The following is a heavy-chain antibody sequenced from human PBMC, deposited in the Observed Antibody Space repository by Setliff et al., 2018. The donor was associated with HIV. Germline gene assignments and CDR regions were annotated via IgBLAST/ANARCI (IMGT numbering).Heavy chain of an antibody. V-gene: IGHV1-2*02. CDR3: GSGTHWRGVP. Sequence: ASVKVSCKAPGYTLTDYYINWVRQAPGQGLEWMGWIYPNTGVTNYAEKFQGRVTMTRDTSISTAYMELSRLTSDDTAVYYYGSGTHWRGVPWGQGTLVTVSS. CDR2: IYPNTGVT. J-gene: IGHJ5*02. CDR1: GYTLTDYY. D-gene: IGHD3-10*01.